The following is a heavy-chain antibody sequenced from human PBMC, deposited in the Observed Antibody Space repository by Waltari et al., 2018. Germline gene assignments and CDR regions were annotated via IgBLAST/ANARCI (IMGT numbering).Heavy chain of an antibody. J-gene: IGHJ2*01. D-gene: IGHD3-10*01. CDR1: GGSISSGGYY. V-gene: IGHV4-31*03. CDR2: IYHSGST. Sequence: QVQLQESGPGLVKPSQTLSLTCTVSGGSISSGGYYWSWIRQHPGKGLEWIGYIYHSGSTYYNPSLKSRVTISVDRSKNQFSLKLSSVTAADTAVYYCARDFTVRGVKHHRWYFDLWGRGTLVTVSS. CDR3: ARDFTVRGVKHHRWYFDL.